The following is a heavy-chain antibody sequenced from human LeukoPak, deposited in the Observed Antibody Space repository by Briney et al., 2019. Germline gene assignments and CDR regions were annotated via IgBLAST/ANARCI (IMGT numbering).Heavy chain of an antibody. CDR2: INPSGGST. D-gene: IGHD3-3*01. CDR1: LYTSRSSY. CDR3: ARAIDFWSGYPDAFDI. V-gene: IGHV1-46*01. Sequence: GFSLKPSCKPSLYTSRSSYILYMRKNPGHLLEWSVIINPSGGSTSYAQKFQGRVTITRNTSISTAYMELSSLRSEDTAVYYCARAIDFWSGYPDAFDIWGQGTMVTVSS. J-gene: IGHJ3*02.